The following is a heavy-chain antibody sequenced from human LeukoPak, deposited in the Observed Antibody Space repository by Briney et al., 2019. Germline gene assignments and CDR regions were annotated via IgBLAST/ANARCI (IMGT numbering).Heavy chain of an antibody. J-gene: IGHJ5*02. CDR2: IYYSGST. V-gene: IGHV4-59*01. Sequence: SETLSLTCTVFGGSISSYYWSWIRQPPGKGLEWIGYIYYSGSTNYNPSLKSRVTISVDTSKNQFSLKLSSVTAADTAVYYCARGAAGGYCSSTSCYNWFDPWGQGTLVTVSS. CDR1: GGSISSYY. D-gene: IGHD2-2*01. CDR3: ARGAAGGYCSSTSCYNWFDP.